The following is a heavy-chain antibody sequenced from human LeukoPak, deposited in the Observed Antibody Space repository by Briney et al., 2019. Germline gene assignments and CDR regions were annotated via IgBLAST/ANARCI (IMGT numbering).Heavy chain of an antibody. J-gene: IGHJ4*02. CDR2: ISGSGGST. CDR3: AKDPSSVVAATGFDY. D-gene: IGHD5-12*01. CDR1: GFTFSSYA. V-gene: IGHV3-23*01. Sequence: GGSLRLSCAASGFTFSSYAMSWVRQAPGKGLEWVSAISGSGGSTYYADSVKGRFTISRDNSKNTLYLQMNSLRAEDTAVYYYAKDPSSVVAATGFDYWVQGTLVTVSS.